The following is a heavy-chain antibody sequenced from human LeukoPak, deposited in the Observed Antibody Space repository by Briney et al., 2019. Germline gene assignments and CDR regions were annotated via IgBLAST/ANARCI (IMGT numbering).Heavy chain of an antibody. D-gene: IGHD1-26*01. V-gene: IGHV3-7*04. CDR1: GFTVSSKH. J-gene: IGHJ6*02. CDR2: IKQDGSEK. Sequence: GGSLRLSCAASGFTVSSKHMTWVRQAPGKGLEWVANIKQDGSEKYYVDSVKGRFTISRDNAKNSLYLQMNSLRAEDTAVYYCARARSGSNSYGMDVWGQGTTVTVSS. CDR3: ARARSGSNSYGMDV.